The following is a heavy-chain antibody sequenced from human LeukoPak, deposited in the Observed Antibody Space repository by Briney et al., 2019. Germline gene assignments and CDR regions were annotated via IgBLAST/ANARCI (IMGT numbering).Heavy chain of an antibody. CDR1: GFTVSSNY. D-gene: IGHD3-10*01. V-gene: IGHV3-53*01. CDR2: IYSGGNT. CDR3: ASASYSPSVRYMDV. Sequence: GVSLRLSCAASGFTVSSNYMSWVRQAPGKGLKWVSVIYSGGNTYYADSVQGRFTISRDNSKNTLYLQMNSLRAEDTAVYYCASASYSPSVRYMDVWGKGTTVTVFS. J-gene: IGHJ6*03.